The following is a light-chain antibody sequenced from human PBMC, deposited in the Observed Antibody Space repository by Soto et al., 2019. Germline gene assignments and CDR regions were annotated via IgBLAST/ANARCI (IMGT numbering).Light chain of an antibody. Sequence: DIQMTQSPSTLSASVGDSVTITCRASQDINIWLAWYQQKPGKAPKRLIYKVSTLERGVPSRFIGSGSGTDFTLAISSLQPDDFATYYCQQYSSDSNTFGQGTRLDIK. V-gene: IGKV1-5*03. J-gene: IGKJ2*01. CDR1: QDINIW. CDR3: QQYSSDSNT. CDR2: KVS.